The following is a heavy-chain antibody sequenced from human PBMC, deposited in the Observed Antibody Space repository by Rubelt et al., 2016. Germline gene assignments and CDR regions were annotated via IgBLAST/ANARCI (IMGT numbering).Heavy chain of an antibody. CDR2: INSDGSST. D-gene: IGHD6-13*01. CDR1: GFTFSSYW. Sequence: GGGLVQPGGSLRLSCEASGFTFSSYWMHWVRQAPGKGLVWVSRINSDGSSTDYADSVKGRFTISRDNAKNTLYLQMNSLRAEDTAVYYCTTAGAAAGVRYWGQGTLVTVSS. CDR3: TTAGAAAGVRY. J-gene: IGHJ4*02. V-gene: IGHV3-74*01.